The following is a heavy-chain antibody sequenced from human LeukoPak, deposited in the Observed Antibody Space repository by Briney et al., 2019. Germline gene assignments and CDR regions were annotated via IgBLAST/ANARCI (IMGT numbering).Heavy chain of an antibody. J-gene: IGHJ4*02. CDR3: ARGIAWLPAPVDY. V-gene: IGHV3-53*01. Sequence: GGSLRLSCAASGFTVSSNYMSWVRQAPGKGLEWVSVIYSGGSTYYADSVKGRFTISRDNSKNTLYLQMNSLRAEDTAVYYCARGIAWLPAPVDYWGQGTLVTVSS. CDR1: GFTVSSNY. CDR2: IYSGGST. D-gene: IGHD3-22*01.